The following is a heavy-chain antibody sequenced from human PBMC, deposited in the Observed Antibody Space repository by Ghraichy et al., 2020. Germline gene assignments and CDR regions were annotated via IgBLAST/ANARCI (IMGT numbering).Heavy chain of an antibody. CDR2: IYHTGNT. CDR3: ASVMRYYGSGTCLLHGMDF. CDR1: GTSIGDSNW. J-gene: IGHJ6*02. Sequence: SQTLSLTCTVNGTSIGDSNWWRWVRPPPGKELEWSGDIYHTGNTDFNPSLKSRVTISVDTSKNHFYLKVTSVTAADTAVYYCASVMRYYGSGTCLLHGMDFWGQVTTVTVS. D-gene: IGHD3-10*01. V-gene: IGHV4-4*02.